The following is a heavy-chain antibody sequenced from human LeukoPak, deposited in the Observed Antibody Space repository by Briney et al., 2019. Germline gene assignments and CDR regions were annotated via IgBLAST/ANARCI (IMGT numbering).Heavy chain of an antibody. CDR3: ARVNGVYWYFDL. Sequence: GGSLRLSCAASGFTLSDHYIDWVRQAPGMGLEWVGRSRNEANAYTTDYAASVKGRFTISRDDSKNSLYLQMNSLKTEDTAVYYCARVNGVYWYFDLWGRGTLVTVSS. D-gene: IGHD3-10*01. CDR2: SRNEANAYTT. CDR1: GFTLSDHY. J-gene: IGHJ2*01. V-gene: IGHV3-72*01.